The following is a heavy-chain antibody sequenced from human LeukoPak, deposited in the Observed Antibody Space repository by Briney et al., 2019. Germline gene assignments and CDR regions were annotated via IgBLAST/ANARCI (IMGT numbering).Heavy chain of an antibody. CDR3: ARSYSGYEFDY. Sequence: PGGSLRLSCTASGFTFSSYWMSWVRQAPGKGLEWVANIKQDGSEKYYVDSVKGRFTISRDNAKNSLYLQMNSLRAEDTAVYYCARSYSGYEFDYWGQGTLVTVSS. V-gene: IGHV3-7*01. CDR2: IKQDGSEK. CDR1: GFTFSSYW. D-gene: IGHD5-12*01. J-gene: IGHJ4*02.